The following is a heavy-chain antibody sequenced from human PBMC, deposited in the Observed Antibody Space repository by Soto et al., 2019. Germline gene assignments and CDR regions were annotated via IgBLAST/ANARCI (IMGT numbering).Heavy chain of an antibody. V-gene: IGHV3-53*01. CDR2: IYTGGST. D-gene: IGHD1-1*01. Sequence: PGGSLRLSCAASGFTVSSNFMTWVRQAPGKGLEWVSVIYTGGSTYYTDSVKGRFTISRDNFKNTVYLHMNSLRAEDTALYYCARGRPTYWFVPWYPETLLTV. CDR3: ARGRPTYWFVP. CDR1: GFTVSSNF. J-gene: IGHJ5*02.